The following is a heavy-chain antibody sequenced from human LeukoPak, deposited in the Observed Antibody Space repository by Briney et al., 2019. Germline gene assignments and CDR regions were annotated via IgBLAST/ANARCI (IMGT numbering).Heavy chain of an antibody. CDR2: INSDGSST. CDR1: GFTFSPYW. J-gene: IGHJ3*02. V-gene: IGHV3-74*01. Sequence: GGSLRLSCAASGFTFSPYWMYWVRQAPGKGLVWVSRINSDGSSTSYADSVKGRFTISRDNSKNTLYLQMNSLRAEDTAVYFCARALGYCSSTSCPGAFDIWGQGTMVTVSS. D-gene: IGHD2-2*01. CDR3: ARALGYCSSTSCPGAFDI.